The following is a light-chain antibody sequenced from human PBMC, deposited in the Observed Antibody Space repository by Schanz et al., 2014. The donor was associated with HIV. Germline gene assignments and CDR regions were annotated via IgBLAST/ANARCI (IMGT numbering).Light chain of an antibody. CDR1: SSDVGGYNY. CDR3: STFSGNATL. CDR2: DVS. J-gene: IGLJ2*01. V-gene: IGLV2-14*01. Sequence: QSALTQPASVSGSPGQSITISCTGTSSDVGGYNYVSWYQQHPGKAPKLMIYDVSKRPSGVPDRFSGSKSGNTASLTISRLQAADEADYYCSTFSGNATLFGGGTKLTVL.